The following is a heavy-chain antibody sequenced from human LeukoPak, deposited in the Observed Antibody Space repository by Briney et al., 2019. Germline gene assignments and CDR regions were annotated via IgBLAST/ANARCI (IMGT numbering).Heavy chain of an antibody. Sequence: ASVKVSCKASGYTFTSYGISWVRQAPGQGLEWMGWISAYNGNTNYAQKLQGRVTMSTDTSTSTAYMELRSLRSDDTAVYYCARVEYSGSDLDYWGQGTLVTVSS. V-gene: IGHV1-18*01. CDR3: ARVEYSGSDLDY. CDR1: GYTFTSYG. CDR2: ISAYNGNT. J-gene: IGHJ4*02. D-gene: IGHD5-12*01.